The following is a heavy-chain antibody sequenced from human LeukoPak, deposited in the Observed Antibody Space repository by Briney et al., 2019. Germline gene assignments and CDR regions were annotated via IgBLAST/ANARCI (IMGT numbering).Heavy chain of an antibody. CDR3: ARPGTHCDGGSCFPWGY. V-gene: IGHV3-74*01. J-gene: IGHJ4*02. D-gene: IGHD2-15*01. Sequence: PGGSLRLSCAASGFIFSRYWMHWVRQAPGKGLVWVSRINGDGSTLSYADSVKGRFTISRDNAKNTLYLQMNSLRAEDTAVYYCARPGTHCDGGSCFPWGYWGQGTLVTVSS. CDR1: GFIFSRYW. CDR2: INGDGSTL.